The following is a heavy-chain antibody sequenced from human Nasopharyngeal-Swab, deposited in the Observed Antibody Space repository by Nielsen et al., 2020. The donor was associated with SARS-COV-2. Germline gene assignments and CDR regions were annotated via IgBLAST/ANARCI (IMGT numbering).Heavy chain of an antibody. CDR3: AKVFPYGSGRYSPAWDFRY. J-gene: IGHJ4*02. D-gene: IGHD3-10*01. CDR2: IPSDGSEK. V-gene: IGHV3-30*02. Sequence: GESLKISCAASGFTFSGYAMHWVRQAAGKGLEWVALIPSDGSEKYYADSVKGRFAISRDNSKNTLYLQMNSLRAEDTALYYCAKVFPYGSGRYSPAWDFRYWGQGTLVAVSS. CDR1: GFTFSGYA.